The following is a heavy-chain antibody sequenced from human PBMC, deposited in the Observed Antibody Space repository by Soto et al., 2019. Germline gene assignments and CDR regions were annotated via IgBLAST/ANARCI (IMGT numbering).Heavy chain of an antibody. J-gene: IGHJ5*02. CDR1: GFTFSSYA. Sequence: PGGSLRLSCAASGFTFSSYAMSWVRQAPGKGLEWVSAISGSGGSTYYADSVKGRFTISRDNSKNTLYLQMNSLRAEDTAVYYCSKWTRMNTVTIFDPWGQGTLVTVSS. D-gene: IGHD4-17*01. CDR2: ISGSGGST. V-gene: IGHV3-23*01. CDR3: SKWTRMNTVTIFDP.